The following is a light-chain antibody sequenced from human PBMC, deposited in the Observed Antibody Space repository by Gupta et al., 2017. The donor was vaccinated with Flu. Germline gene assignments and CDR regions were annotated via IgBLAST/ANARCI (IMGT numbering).Light chain of an antibody. CDR1: ISSW. V-gene: IGKV1-5*03. CDR3: QQYDSTWT. CDR2: MAS. J-gene: IGKJ1*01. Sequence: ISSWLAWYQQKPGRAPKLLIYMASSLQSGVPFRFSGSGSGTEFALTISSLQPEDFATYYCQQYDSTWTFGQGTMVELK.